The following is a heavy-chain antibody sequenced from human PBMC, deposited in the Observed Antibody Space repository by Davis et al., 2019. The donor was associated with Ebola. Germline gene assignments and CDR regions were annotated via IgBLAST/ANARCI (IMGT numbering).Heavy chain of an antibody. CDR1: GYTFTSYG. D-gene: IGHD6-13*01. CDR3: ARARGFSSTWYGGDY. J-gene: IGHJ4*02. V-gene: IGHV1-18*01. CDR2: ISAYNGNT. Sequence: ASVKVSCKASGYTFTSYGISWVRQAPGQGLEWMGWISAYNGNTNYAQKLQGRVTMTRDTSTSTVYMELSSLRSEDTAVYYCARARGFSSTWYGGDYWGQGTLVTVSS.